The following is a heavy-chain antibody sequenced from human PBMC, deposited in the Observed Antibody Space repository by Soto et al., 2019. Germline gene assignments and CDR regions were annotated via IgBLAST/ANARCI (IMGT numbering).Heavy chain of an antibody. Sequence: EVQLVQSGAEVKKPGESLKISCKGSGYSFTNYWIGWVRQMPGKGLEWMGIIYPGDSETRYSPSFQGQVTISADKSISTAYLQWSSLTASDTAIYYCERHLRESGYDSRRYYFGMDVWGQGTTVTASS. CDR3: ERHLRESGYDSRRYYFGMDV. CDR2: IYPGDSET. CDR1: GYSFTNYW. D-gene: IGHD5-12*01. V-gene: IGHV5-51*01. J-gene: IGHJ6*02.